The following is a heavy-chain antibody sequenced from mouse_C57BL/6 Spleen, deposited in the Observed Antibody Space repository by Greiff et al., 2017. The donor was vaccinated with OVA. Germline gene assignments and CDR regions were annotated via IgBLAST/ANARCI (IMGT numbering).Heavy chain of an antibody. CDR1: GYTFTDYY. J-gene: IGHJ2*01. V-gene: IGHV1-26*01. CDR2: INPNNGGT. Sequence: EVQLQQSGPELVKPGASVKISCKASGYTFTDYYMNWVKQSHGKSLEWIGDINPNNGGTSYNQKFKGKATLTVDKSSSTAYMELRSLTAEDSAVDYCARTGDHHFDYWGQGTTLTVSS. CDR3: ARTGDHHFDY.